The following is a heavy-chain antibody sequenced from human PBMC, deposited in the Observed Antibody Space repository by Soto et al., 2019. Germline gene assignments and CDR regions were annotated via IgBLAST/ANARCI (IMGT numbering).Heavy chain of an antibody. CDR1: GYSFTSYW. D-gene: IGHD2-2*02. J-gene: IGHJ6*02. Sequence: PGESLKISCKGSGYSFTSYWIGWVRQMPGKGLEWMGIIYPGDSDTRYSPSFQGQVTISADKSISTAYLQWSSLKASDTAMYYCARQAVPAAITYYYGMDVWGQGTTVTVSS. V-gene: IGHV5-51*01. CDR2: IYPGDSDT. CDR3: ARQAVPAAITYYYGMDV.